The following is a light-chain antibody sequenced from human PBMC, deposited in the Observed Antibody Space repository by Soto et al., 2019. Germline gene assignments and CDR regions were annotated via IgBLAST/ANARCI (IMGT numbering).Light chain of an antibody. CDR1: KIGSKN. V-gene: IGLV3-9*01. CDR2: RDN. CDR3: QVWGSNTVV. Sequence: SYELTQPLSVSVALGQTARISCGGDKIGSKNVHWYQQKPGQAPVLVIYRDNKRPSGIPERFSGSNSENTATLTISRGQSGDEADYYCQVWGSNTVVFGGGTQLTVL. J-gene: IGLJ2*01.